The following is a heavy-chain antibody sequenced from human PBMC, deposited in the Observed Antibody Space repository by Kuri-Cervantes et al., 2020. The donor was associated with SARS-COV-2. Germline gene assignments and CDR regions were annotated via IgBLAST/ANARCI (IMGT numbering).Heavy chain of an antibody. CDR2: IYYSGST. CDR1: GGSISSSSYY. J-gene: IGHJ4*02. V-gene: IGHV4-61*05. CDR3: AKRGYYYDRSGLTD. D-gene: IGHD3-22*01. Sequence: SETLSLTCTVSGGSISSSSYYWGWIRQPPGKGLEWIGYIYYSGSTNYNPSLKSRVTISVDTSKNQFSLKLSSVTAADTAVYYCAKRGYYYDRSGLTDWGQGTLVTVSS.